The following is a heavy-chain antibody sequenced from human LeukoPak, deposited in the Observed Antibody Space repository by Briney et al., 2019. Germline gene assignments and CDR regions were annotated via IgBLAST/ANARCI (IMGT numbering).Heavy chain of an antibody. CDR1: GFTFSSYT. D-gene: IGHD2-21*01. Sequence: GGSLRLSCTASGFTFSSYTMNWVRLTPGKGLEWVSSISSGGGYIYYADSMKGRFTISRDNAKNSLYLQMNSLRAEDTAVYYCARGGGYCGSACYGIDYWGQGTLVTVSS. J-gene: IGHJ4*02. CDR2: ISSGGGYI. CDR3: ARGGGYCGSACYGIDY. V-gene: IGHV3-21*01.